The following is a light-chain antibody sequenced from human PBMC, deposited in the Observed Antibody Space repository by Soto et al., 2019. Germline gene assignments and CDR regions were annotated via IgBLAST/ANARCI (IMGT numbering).Light chain of an antibody. V-gene: IGLV4-60*03. CDR2: LEGSGSY. CDR3: ETWDSITRV. J-gene: IGLJ2*01. Sequence: QLVLTQSSSASASLGSSVKLTCTLSSGHSSDIIAWHQQQPGKAPRYLMKLEGSGSYNTGSGVPDRFSGSRSGADRYLTISTLQSEDEADYSCETWDSITRVFGGGTKVTVL. CDR1: SGHSSDI.